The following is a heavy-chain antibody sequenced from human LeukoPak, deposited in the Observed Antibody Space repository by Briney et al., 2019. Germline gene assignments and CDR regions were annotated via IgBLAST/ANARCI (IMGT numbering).Heavy chain of an antibody. CDR1: GGSISSSNW. CDR2: IYHSGST. CDR3: ARHGFAGAFQH. D-gene: IGHD3-10*01. V-gene: IGHV4-4*02. Sequence: PSETLSLTCAVSGGSISSSNWWSWVRQPPGKGLEWIGEIYHSGSTNYNPSLKSRVTISVDTSKNQFSLKLTSVTAADTAVYYCARHGFAGAFQHWGQGTLVTVSS. J-gene: IGHJ1*01.